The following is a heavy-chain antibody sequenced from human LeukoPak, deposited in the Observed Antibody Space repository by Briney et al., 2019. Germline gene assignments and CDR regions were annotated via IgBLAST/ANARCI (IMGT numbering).Heavy chain of an antibody. J-gene: IGHJ6*03. Sequence: GGSLRLSCAASGFTFSSYSMNWVRQAPGKGLEWVSSISSSSSNIYYADSVKGRFTISRDNAGNSLYLQMSSLRAEDSATYYCARVAGTVWDYYYIDVWGKGTTVIVSS. D-gene: IGHD7-27*01. V-gene: IGHV3-21*06. CDR1: GFTFSSYS. CDR2: ISSSSSNI. CDR3: ARVAGTVWDYYYIDV.